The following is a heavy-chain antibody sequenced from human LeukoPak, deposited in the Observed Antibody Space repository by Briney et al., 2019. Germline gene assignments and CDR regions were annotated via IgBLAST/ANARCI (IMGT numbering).Heavy chain of an antibody. D-gene: IGHD6-19*01. CDR2: IYPDDSDA. J-gene: IGHJ4*02. V-gene: IGHV5-51*01. CDR1: GXSFSTYC. Sequence: PGESLKISFKGSGXSFSTYCIGWVRQMPGKGLEWLGIIYPDDSDARYSPSFQGQVTISADKSISTAYLQWTRLKASDTAMYYCVRHTDSGWYLDYWGQGTLVTVSS. CDR3: VRHTDSGWYLDY.